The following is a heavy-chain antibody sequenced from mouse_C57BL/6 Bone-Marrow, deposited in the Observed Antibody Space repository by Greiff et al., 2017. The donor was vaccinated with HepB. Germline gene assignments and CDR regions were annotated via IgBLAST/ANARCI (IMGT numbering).Heavy chain of an antibody. CDR1: GYSFTGYY. V-gene: IGHV1-31*01. D-gene: IGHD2-3*01. J-gene: IGHJ3*01. CDR3: ANGSRTRWEFAD. Sequence: VQLQQSGPELVKPGASVKISCKASGYSFTGYYMHWVKQSHGNILDWIGYIYPYNGVSSYNRKFKGKATLTVDKSSSTAYMERRSLTSVDSAVYNGANGSRTRWEFADWGQGTPVTVSA. CDR2: IYPYNGVS.